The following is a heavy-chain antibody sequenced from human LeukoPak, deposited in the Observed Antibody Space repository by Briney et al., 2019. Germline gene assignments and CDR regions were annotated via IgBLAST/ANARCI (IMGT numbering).Heavy chain of an antibody. Sequence: SETLSLTCTVAAGSISSSSFYWGWIRQPPGRGLEWIGSIYYSGSTSYNPSLKTRVTISVDTSKNQFSLKLSSVTAADTAVYYCAGIPPPCRCSAGSCYSNAFDIWGQGTMVTVSS. CDR1: AGSISSSSFY. J-gene: IGHJ3*02. D-gene: IGHD2-15*01. CDR2: IYYSGST. CDR3: AGIPPPCRCSAGSCYSNAFDI. V-gene: IGHV4-39*07.